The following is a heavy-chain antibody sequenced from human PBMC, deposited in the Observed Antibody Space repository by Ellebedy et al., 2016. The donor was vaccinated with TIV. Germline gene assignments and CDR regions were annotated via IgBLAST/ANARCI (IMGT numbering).Heavy chain of an antibody. CDR1: GFTFSSYG. V-gene: IGHV3-33*01. D-gene: IGHD6-19*01. J-gene: IGHJ4*02. Sequence: GGSLRLSXATSGFTFSSYGMHWVRQAPGKGLEWVAVIWYDGSNKYYEDSAKGRFTISRDNSKNTLQLQMDSLRDEDTAVYYCARGMGHSSGWFDYWGQGVLVTVSS. CDR3: ARGMGHSSGWFDY. CDR2: IWYDGSNK.